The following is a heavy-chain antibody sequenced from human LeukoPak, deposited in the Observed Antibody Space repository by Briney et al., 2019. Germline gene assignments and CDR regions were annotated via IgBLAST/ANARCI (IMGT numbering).Heavy chain of an antibody. J-gene: IGHJ3*02. D-gene: IGHD4-17*01. V-gene: IGHV4-59*01. CDR3: ARDVADATEIDAFDI. CDR2: IYYSGST. CDR1: GGSISRYY. Sequence: SETLSLTCTVSGGSISRYYWSWIRQPPGKGLEWIGYIYYSGSTNYNPSLKSRVTISVDTSKNQFSLKLSSVTAADTAVYYCARDVADATEIDAFDIWGQGTMVTVSS.